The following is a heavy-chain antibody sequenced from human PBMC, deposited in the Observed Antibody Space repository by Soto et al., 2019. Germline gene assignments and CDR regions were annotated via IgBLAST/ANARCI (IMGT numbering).Heavy chain of an antibody. CDR2: ISGSGSST. CDR3: ANGPYCSGGSCYSLNQYYYYYYGMDV. Sequence: GGSLRLSCAASGFTFSSYAMSWVRQAPGKGLEWVSAISGSGSSTYYADSVKGRFTISRDNSKNTLYLQMNSLRAEDTAVYYCANGPYCSGGSCYSLNQYYYYYYGMDVWGQGTTVTVSS. J-gene: IGHJ6*02. D-gene: IGHD2-15*01. CDR1: GFTFSSYA. V-gene: IGHV3-23*01.